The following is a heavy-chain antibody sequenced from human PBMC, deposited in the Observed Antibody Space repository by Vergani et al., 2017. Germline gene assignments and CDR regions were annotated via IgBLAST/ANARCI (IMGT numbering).Heavy chain of an antibody. J-gene: IGHJ4*02. CDR1: GDSLSSSNHY. CDR3: ARENVVIARIFDF. V-gene: IGHV4-31*01. Sequence: QVQLQESGPGLVKPSQTLSLTCTVSGDSLSSSNHYWSWIRQRSDKGLEWVGHIFRSGTTYYNPSLKSQLIMSVDTSKNQFSLKLTSVTAADTAMYYCARENVVIARIFDFWGQGTLVTVSS. CDR2: IFRSGTT. D-gene: IGHD2-21*01.